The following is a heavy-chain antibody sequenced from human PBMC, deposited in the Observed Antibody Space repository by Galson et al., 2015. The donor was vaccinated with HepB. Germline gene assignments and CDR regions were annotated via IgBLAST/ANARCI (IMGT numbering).Heavy chain of an antibody. CDR1: GFTFSGHW. CDR3: ARGRPGTFTVLGN. Sequence: SLRLSCAASGFTFSGHWMHWVRQAPGKGLTWVSRINSDGSSSSYGDYVKGRFTISRDDAKNTLYPQLNSLRAEDTAIYYCARGRPGTFTVLGNWGQGTLVTVSS. CDR2: INSDGSSS. J-gene: IGHJ4*02. D-gene: IGHD1-1*01. V-gene: IGHV3-74*01.